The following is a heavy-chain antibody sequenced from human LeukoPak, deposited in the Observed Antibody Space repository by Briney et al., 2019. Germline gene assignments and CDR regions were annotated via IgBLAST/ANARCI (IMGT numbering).Heavy chain of an antibody. CDR2: IRYDGSNK. CDR1: GFTFSSYG. J-gene: IGHJ3*02. Sequence: GGSLRLSCAAFGFTFSSYGMHWVRQAPGKGLEWVAFIRYDGSNKYYADSVKGRFTISRDNSKNTLYLQMNSLRAEDTAVYYCAKECGGDCCATDDAFDIWGQGTMVTVSS. V-gene: IGHV3-30*02. D-gene: IGHD2-21*01. CDR3: AKECGGDCCATDDAFDI.